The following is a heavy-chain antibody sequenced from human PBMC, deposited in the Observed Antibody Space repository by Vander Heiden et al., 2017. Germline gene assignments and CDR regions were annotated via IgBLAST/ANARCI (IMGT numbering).Heavy chain of an antibody. D-gene: IGHD2-21*02. CDR2: ISARGGST. J-gene: IGHJ4*02. V-gene: IGHV3-23*01. Sequence: EVQLLEYGGGLVQPGGSLRLSCEASGFTFSNYAMSWVRQAPGKGLEWVSGISARGGSTYYTDSVKGRFTISRVNSKNTLYLQMNSLRAEDTAVYYCAKDAVVVTPDYWGQGTLVTVSS. CDR1: GFTFSNYA. CDR3: AKDAVVVTPDY.